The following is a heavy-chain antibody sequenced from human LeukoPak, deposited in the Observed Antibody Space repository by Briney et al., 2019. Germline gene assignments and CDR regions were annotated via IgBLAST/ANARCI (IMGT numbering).Heavy chain of an antibody. CDR3: ARDRRRYCSGGSCYSGYYYYMDV. V-gene: IGHV4-59*01. CDR2: IYYSGST. D-gene: IGHD2-15*01. CDR1: GGSFSGYY. J-gene: IGHJ6*03. Sequence: PSETLSLTCAVYGGSFSGYYWSWIRQPPGKGLEWIGYIYYSGSTNHNPSLKSRVTISVDTSKNQFSLKLSSVTAADTAVYYCARDRRRYCSGGSCYSGYYYYMDVWGKGTTVTVSS.